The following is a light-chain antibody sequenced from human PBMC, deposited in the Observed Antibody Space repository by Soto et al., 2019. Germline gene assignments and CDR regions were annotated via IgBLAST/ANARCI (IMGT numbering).Light chain of an antibody. J-gene: IGLJ3*02. V-gene: IGLV2-8*01. Sequence: QSALTQPPSASGSPGQSVTISCTGTSSDVGGYYSVSWYQQHPGKAPRLIIYEVSKRPSGVPDRFSASKSYNTASLTVSGLQAEDEADYYCSSYAGSNNLVFGGGTKLT. CDR3: SSYAGSNNLV. CDR2: EVS. CDR1: SSDVGGYYS.